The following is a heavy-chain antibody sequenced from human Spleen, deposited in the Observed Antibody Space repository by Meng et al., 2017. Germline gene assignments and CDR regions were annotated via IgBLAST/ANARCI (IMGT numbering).Heavy chain of an antibody. CDR3: ARKAGNCISTTCYSLDY. V-gene: IGHV1-69*13. J-gene: IGHJ4*02. CDR1: GGIFSNYV. D-gene: IGHD2-2*01. Sequence: SVKVSCKALGGIFSNYVIGWVRQAPGQGLEWMEGINAVFGTTNYAQKFQDRVTITSDESTSTVYMELTRLTSEDTAVYFCARKAGNCISTTCYSLDYWGQGTLVTVSS. CDR2: INAVFGTT.